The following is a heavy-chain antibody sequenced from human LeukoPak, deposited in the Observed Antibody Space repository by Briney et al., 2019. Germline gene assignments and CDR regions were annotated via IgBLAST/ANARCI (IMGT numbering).Heavy chain of an antibody. CDR3: ATRGGNSIDY. V-gene: IGHV3-66*02. D-gene: IGHD4-23*01. J-gene: IGHJ4*02. Sequence: GGSLRLXCAASGFTFSDYYMSWIRRAPGKGLEWVSVIYSGGSTYYADSVKGRLTISRDNSKNTLYLQMNSLRAEDTAVYYCATRGGNSIDYWGQGTLVTVSS. CDR1: GFTFSDYY. CDR2: IYSGGST.